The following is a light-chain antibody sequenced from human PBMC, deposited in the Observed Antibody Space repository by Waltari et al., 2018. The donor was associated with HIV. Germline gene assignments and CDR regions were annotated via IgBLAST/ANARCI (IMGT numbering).Light chain of an antibody. J-gene: IGLJ3*02. CDR2: EDT. CDR3: QAWDTSVWV. V-gene: IGLV3-1*01. CDR1: KLGDQY. Sequence: SYELTQSPSLSVSPGQTASITCSGDKLGDQYACWYQQKPAQSPVLVIYEDTKRPSGLPERFSGSSSGNTATLTIRGTQAVDAADYYCQAWDTSVWVFGGGTKLTVL.